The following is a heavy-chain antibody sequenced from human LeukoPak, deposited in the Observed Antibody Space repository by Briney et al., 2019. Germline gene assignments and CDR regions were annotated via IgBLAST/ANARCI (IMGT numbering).Heavy chain of an antibody. CDR2: IYYSGST. CDR1: GGSISSHY. Sequence: PSETLSLTCTVSGGSISSHYWSWIRQPPGKGLEWIGYIYYSGSTNYNPSLKSQVTISVDTSKNQFSLKLSSVTAADTAVYYCAREPGYSYGPGAFDIWGQGTMVTVSS. J-gene: IGHJ3*02. D-gene: IGHD5-18*01. V-gene: IGHV4-59*11. CDR3: AREPGYSYGPGAFDI.